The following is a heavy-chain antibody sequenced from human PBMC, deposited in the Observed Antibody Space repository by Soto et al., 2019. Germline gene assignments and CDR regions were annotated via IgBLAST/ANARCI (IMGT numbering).Heavy chain of an antibody. V-gene: IGHV4-34*01. J-gene: IGHJ4*02. Sequence: TLSHTCGVYGGSFSCYYRNLIRTPPGKGLEWIGEIHHSGSTNYNPSLKSRVTISVDTSKNQFSLKLSSVTAADTAVYYCASLSSSSPYYFDYWGQGTLVTCSS. CDR2: IHHSGST. CDR3: ASLSSSSPYYFDY. D-gene: IGHD6-6*01. CDR1: GGSFSCYY.